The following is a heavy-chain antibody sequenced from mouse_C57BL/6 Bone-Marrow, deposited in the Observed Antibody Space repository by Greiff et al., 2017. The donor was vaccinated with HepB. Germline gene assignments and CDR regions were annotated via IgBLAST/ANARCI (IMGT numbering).Heavy chain of an antibody. CDR1: GFTFSSYA. J-gene: IGHJ4*01. CDR2: ISDGGSYT. V-gene: IGHV5-4*01. Sequence: EVMLVESGGGLVKPGGSLKLSCAASGFTFSSYAMSWVRQTPEKRLEWVATISDGGSYTYYPDNVKGRFTISRDNAKNNLYLQMSHLKSEDTAMYYCARDRGTTKAMDYWGQGTSVTVSS. CDR3: ARDRGTTKAMDY. D-gene: IGHD1-1*01.